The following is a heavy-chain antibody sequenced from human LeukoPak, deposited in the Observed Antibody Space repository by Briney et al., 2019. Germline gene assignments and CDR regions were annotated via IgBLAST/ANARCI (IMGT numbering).Heavy chain of an antibody. V-gene: IGHV3-48*03. CDR3: ARDGSPSGDYYGSGRYNWFDP. CDR2: ISSSGSTI. Sequence: PGGSLRLSCAASGFTFSSYEMNWVRQAPGKGLEWVSYISSSGSTIYYADSVKGRFTISRDNAKNSLYLQMNSLRAEDTAVYYCARDGSPSGDYYGSGRYNWFDPWGQGTLVTVSS. J-gene: IGHJ5*02. CDR1: GFTFSSYE. D-gene: IGHD3-10*01.